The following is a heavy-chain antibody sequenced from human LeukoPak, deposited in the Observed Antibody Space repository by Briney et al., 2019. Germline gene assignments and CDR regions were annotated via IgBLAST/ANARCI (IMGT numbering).Heavy chain of an antibody. J-gene: IGHJ4*02. CDR2: INGDASNT. V-gene: IGHV3-74*03. D-gene: IGHD5-18*01. Sequence: GGSLRLSCAASGLTFNSYWMHWVRQVAGKGLVWVARINGDASNTTYADSVKGRFTISRDNAKNSLYLQMNSLRAEDTAVYYCARDRRYGYYFDYWGQGILVTVSS. CDR1: GLTFNSYW. CDR3: ARDRRYGYYFDY.